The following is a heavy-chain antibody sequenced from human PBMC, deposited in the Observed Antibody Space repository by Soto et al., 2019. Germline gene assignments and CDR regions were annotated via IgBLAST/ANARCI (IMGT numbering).Heavy chain of an antibody. CDR2: IVVGSGNT. D-gene: IGHD6-13*01. V-gene: IGHV1-58*01. CDR1: GFTFTSSA. J-gene: IGHJ6*02. CDR3: AAGYSSRLGWDYYYGMDV. Sequence: QMQLVQSGPEVKKPGTSVKVSCKASGFTFTSSAVQWVRQARGQRLEWIGWIVVGSGNTNYAQKFQERVTIPREMSTSTAYMELSSLRSEDTAVYYCAAGYSSRLGWDYYYGMDVWGQGTTVTVSS.